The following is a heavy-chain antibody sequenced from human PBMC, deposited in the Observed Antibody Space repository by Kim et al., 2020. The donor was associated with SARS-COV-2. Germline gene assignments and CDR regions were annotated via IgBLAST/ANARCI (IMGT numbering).Heavy chain of an antibody. J-gene: IGHJ4*02. V-gene: IGHV1-3*01. CDR3: VREVNKAYYFDY. CDR2: INAGNGNT. CDR1: GYTFTTYA. D-gene: IGHD2-21*01. Sequence: ASVKVSCKASGYTFTTYAMHWVRQAPGQRLEWMGWINAGNGNTKYSQKFQGRVTITRDTSASTVYLELSSLRSEDTAVYYCVREVNKAYYFDYWGQGSLV.